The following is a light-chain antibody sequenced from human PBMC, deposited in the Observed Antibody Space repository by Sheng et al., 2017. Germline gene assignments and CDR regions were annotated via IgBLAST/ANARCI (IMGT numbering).Light chain of an antibody. CDR3: QQSSSPLYT. J-gene: IGKJ2*01. V-gene: IGKV1-39*01. CDR2: AAS. CDR1: QTIANY. Sequence: DIQMTQSPSSLSASVGDRVTITCRAGQTIANYLNWYQQKPGKAPRLLIFAASSLQSGVPSRFSGSGSGTDFTLTINSLQPEDSATYYCQQSSSPLYTFGQRTKLEIK.